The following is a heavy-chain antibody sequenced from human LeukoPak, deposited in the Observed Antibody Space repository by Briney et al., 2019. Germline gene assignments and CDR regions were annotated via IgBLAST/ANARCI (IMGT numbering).Heavy chain of an antibody. CDR1: GFTFSSYW. CDR2: IKQDGSEK. CDR3: ASSSGYFHPEYFQH. Sequence: PVGSLRLSCAASGFTFSSYWMSWVRQAPGKGLEWVANIKQDGSEKYYVDSVKGRFTISRDNAKNSQYLQMNSLRAEDTAVYYCASSSGYFHPEYFQHWGQGTLVIVS. V-gene: IGHV3-7*01. D-gene: IGHD3-22*01. J-gene: IGHJ1*01.